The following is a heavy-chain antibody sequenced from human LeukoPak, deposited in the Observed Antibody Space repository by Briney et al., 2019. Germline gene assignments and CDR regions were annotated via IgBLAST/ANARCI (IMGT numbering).Heavy chain of an antibody. V-gene: IGHV3-33*01. J-gene: IGHJ4*02. CDR3: ARDKIASFDY. CDR2: IWYDGSNK. Sequence: GRSLRLSCAASGFTFSSYGMHWVRQAPGKGLEWVAVIWYDGSNKYYADSVKGRFTISRDDSKNTLYLQMNSLRAEDTAVYYCARDKIASFDYWGQGTLVTVSS. D-gene: IGHD2-15*01. CDR1: GFTFSSYG.